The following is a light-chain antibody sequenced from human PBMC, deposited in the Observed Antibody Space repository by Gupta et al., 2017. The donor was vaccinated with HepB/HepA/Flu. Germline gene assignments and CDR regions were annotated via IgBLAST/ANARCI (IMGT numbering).Light chain of an antibody. CDR3: QQRRNWPLT. V-gene: IGKV3-11*01. Sequence: EIVLTQSPVTLSLSPGERATLSCRASQSLNSYLAWFQQRPGQAPRLLIYDASNRATGIPARFSGSGSGTDFTLTISSLEPEDFAVYYCQQRRNWPLTFGGGTKVEI. CDR2: DAS. J-gene: IGKJ4*01. CDR1: QSLNSY.